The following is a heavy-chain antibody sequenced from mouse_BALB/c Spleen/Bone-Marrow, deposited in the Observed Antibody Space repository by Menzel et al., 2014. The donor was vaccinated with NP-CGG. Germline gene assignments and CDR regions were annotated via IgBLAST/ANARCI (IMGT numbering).Heavy chain of an antibody. CDR2: INPDSSTI. Sequence: EVQLVESGGGLVQPGGSLKLPCAASGFDFSRYWMSWVQQAPGKGLEWIGEINPDSSTINYTPSLKDKFIISRDNAKDTLALQMSRVRSEDAGLYYCARCGYYGFLHYWGQGTTLTVSS. CDR3: ARCGYYGFLHY. CDR1: GFDFSRYW. V-gene: IGHV4-1*02. D-gene: IGHD1-1*01. J-gene: IGHJ2*01.